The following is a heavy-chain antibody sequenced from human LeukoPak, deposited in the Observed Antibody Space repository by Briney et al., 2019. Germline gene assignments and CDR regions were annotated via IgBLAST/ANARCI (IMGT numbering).Heavy chain of an antibody. CDR3: ARSSSSWGGSYYYYYYMDV. V-gene: IGHV4-61*02. D-gene: IGHD6-6*01. Sequence: SQTLSLTCTVSGGSISSGSYYWSWIRQPAGKGLEWIGRIYTSGSTNYNPSLKSRVTISVDTSKNQFSLKLSSVTAADTAVYYCARSSSSWGGSYYYYYYMDVWGKGTTVTVSS. CDR1: GGSISSGSYY. J-gene: IGHJ6*03. CDR2: IYTSGST.